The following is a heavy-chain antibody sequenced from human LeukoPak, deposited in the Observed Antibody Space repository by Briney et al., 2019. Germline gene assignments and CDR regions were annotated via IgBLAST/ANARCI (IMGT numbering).Heavy chain of an antibody. D-gene: IGHD3-16*01. CDR1: GITLSGYS. Sequence: PGGSLRLSCVASGITLSGYSMNWVRQAPGKGLEWVSYISSFSGTINYADSVKGRFTISRDNAKNSLYLQMNSLRAEDTAVYYCARDQGGVGYWGQGTLVTVSS. CDR2: ISSFSGTI. J-gene: IGHJ4*02. V-gene: IGHV3-48*01. CDR3: ARDQGGVGY.